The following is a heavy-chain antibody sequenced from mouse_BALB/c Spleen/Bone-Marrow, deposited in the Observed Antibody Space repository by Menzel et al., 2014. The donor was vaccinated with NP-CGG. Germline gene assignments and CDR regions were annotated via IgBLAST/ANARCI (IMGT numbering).Heavy chain of an antibody. Sequence: QVQLQQSGPERVKPGASVKISCKASGYAFSSSWMNWVMQRPGQGLEWIGRIYPGDESTNYNGKFKGKATLTADKSSSTAYMQLSSLTSVDSAVYFCARSPTGTFAYWGQGTLVTVSA. J-gene: IGHJ3*01. CDR1: GYAFSSSW. V-gene: IGHV1-82*01. CDR3: ARSPTGTFAY. CDR2: IYPGDEST. D-gene: IGHD4-1*01.